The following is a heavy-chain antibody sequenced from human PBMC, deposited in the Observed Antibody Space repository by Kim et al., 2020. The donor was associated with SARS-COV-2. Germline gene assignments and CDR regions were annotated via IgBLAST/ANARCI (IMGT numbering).Heavy chain of an antibody. V-gene: IGHV3-53*01. J-gene: IGHJ5*02. CDR3: ARHDWFGP. CDR1: GFTVSADH. CDR2: LFSDSRT. Sequence: GGSLRLSCAASGFTVSADHMSWVRQAPGKGLEWVSLLFSDSRTFYADSVKGRFTISRDDSRNTVYLEMNSLRPEDTAAYYCARHDWFGPWGHATQVTVSS.